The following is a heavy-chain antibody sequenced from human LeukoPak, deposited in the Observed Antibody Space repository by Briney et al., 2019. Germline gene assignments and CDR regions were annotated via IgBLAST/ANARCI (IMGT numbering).Heavy chain of an antibody. CDR2: IKQDGSEK. D-gene: IGHD5-12*01. CDR3: ARGIVATIDYFDY. CDR1: GFTFSSYW. V-gene: IGHV3-7*03. J-gene: IGHJ4*02. Sequence: GGSLRLSCAASGFTFSSYWMSWVRQAPGKGLEWVANIKQDGSEKYYVDSVKGRFTISRDNAKNSLYLQMNSLRAEDTAVYCCARGIVATIDYFDYWGQGTLVTVSS.